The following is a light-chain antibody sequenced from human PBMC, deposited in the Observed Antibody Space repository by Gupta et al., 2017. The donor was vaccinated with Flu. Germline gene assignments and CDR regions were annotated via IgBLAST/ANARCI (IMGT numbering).Light chain of an antibody. V-gene: IGKV3-15*01. CDR2: GAS. Sequence: PATLPLPPGERATFSCRASQSVRSNLAWYQRKPGRAPRLLIYGASTRATSIPARFSGSGSGTEFTLTISSLRSEDFAVYHCQQYNNWPLTFGGGTKVEIK. J-gene: IGKJ4*01. CDR1: QSVRSN. CDR3: QQYNNWPLT.